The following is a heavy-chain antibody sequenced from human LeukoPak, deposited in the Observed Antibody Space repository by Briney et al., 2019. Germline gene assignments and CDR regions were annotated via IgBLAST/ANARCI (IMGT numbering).Heavy chain of an antibody. CDR1: VASISDYY. J-gene: IGHJ4*02. D-gene: IGHD6-13*01. V-gene: IGHV4-59*13. CDR3: ARAKAAAGIDYFDY. CDR2: IYYSGST. Sequence: SETLSLTCTVSVASISDYYWNWIRQPPGKGLEWIGYIYYSGSTNYNPSLKSRVTISVDTSKNQFSLKLSSVTAADTAVYYCARAKAAAGIDYFDYWGQGTLVTVSS.